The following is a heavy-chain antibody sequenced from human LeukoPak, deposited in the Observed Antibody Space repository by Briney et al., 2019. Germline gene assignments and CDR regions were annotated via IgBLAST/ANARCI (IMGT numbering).Heavy chain of an antibody. D-gene: IGHD2-15*01. V-gene: IGHV1-2*02. Sequence: ASVKLSCKASGYTFTSYGISWVRQAPGQGLEWMGWINPNSGGTNYAQKFQGRVTMTRDTSISTAYMELSRLRSDDTAVYYCARVQGGFPYYYYYMDVWGKGTTVTISS. CDR2: INPNSGGT. J-gene: IGHJ6*03. CDR3: ARVQGGFPYYYYYMDV. CDR1: GYTFTSYG.